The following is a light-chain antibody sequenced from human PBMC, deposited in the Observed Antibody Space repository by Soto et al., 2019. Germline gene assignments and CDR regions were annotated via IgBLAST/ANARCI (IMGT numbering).Light chain of an antibody. J-gene: IGKJ1*01. CDR2: VVS. Sequence: IQMTQSPCSMSASVGDTVTITCRASQSISRHLNWYQQKPGKAPNILIYVVSSLQSGVPSRFSGSGSGTDFTLTISSLQPEDFATYYCQQSYDTSPTFGQGTKVDIK. CDR3: QQSYDTSPT. CDR1: QSISRH. V-gene: IGKV1-39*01.